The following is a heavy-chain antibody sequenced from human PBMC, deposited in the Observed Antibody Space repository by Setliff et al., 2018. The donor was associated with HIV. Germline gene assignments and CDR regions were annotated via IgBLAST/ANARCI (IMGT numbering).Heavy chain of an antibody. V-gene: IGHV5-51*01. CDR1: GYSFTTLW. CDR2: VFPDVSDT. D-gene: IGHD3-10*01. CDR3: ARSMGFKATTRLDF. Sequence: GESLKISCQASGYSFTTLWIAWVRQMPGKGLEWMGMVFPDVSDTRYSPSFQGQVSMSADKSINTAYLQWRSLKASDTAVYYFARSMGFKATTRLDFWGPGTLVTVSS. J-gene: IGHJ4*02.